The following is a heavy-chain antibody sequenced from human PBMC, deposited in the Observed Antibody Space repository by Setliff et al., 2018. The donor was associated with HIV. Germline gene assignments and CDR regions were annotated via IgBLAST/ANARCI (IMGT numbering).Heavy chain of an antibody. CDR3: ARRHFYDISGQGWAFDI. CDR2: IIPFFGSA. J-gene: IGHJ3*02. V-gene: IGHV1-69*13. D-gene: IGHD3-22*01. Sequence: SVKVSCKASGGTFSTSAISWMRQAPGQGLEWMGGIIPFFGSANYAQKFQGRLTITADASSSTAYMDLSSLTSEDTAVYYCARRHFYDISGQGWAFDIWCQGTMVTVSS. CDR1: GGTFSTSA.